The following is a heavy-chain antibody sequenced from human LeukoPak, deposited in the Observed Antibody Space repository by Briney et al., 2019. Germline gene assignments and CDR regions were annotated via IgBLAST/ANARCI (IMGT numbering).Heavy chain of an antibody. J-gene: IGHJ5*02. D-gene: IGHD2-2*01. Sequence: GSLRLSCAASGFNFNDFYMSWIRQAPGKGLEWIGSIYYSGSTYYNPSLKSRVTISVDTPKNQFSLKLSSVTAADTAVYYCARQGVVVVPAAFSFDPWGQGTLVTVSS. CDR1: GFNFNDFY. V-gene: IGHV4-38-2*01. CDR2: IYYSGST. CDR3: ARQGVVVVPAAFSFDP.